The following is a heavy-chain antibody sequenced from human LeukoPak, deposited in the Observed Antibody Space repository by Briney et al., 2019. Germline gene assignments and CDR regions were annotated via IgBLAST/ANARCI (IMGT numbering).Heavy chain of an antibody. D-gene: IGHD6-13*01. J-gene: IGHJ4*02. V-gene: IGHV1-18*01. CDR3: ARDLRHGSGSWYGVEY. Sequence: ASVKVSCKASGGTFSSYGISWVRQAPGQGLEWMGWISAYNGNTNYAQKLQGRVTMTTDTSTSTAYMELRSLRSDDTAVYYCARDLRHGSGSWYGVEYWGQGTLVTVSS. CDR2: ISAYNGNT. CDR1: GGTFSSYG.